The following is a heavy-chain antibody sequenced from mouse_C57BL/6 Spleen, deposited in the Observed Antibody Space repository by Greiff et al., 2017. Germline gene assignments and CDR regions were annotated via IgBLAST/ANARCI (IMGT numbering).Heavy chain of an antibody. D-gene: IGHD1-1*01. Sequence: QVQLQQPGAELVKPGASVKLSCKASGYTFTSYWMQWVKQRPGQGLEWIGEIDPSDSSTNYNQKFKGKATLTVDTSSSTAYMQLSSLTSEDSAVYCCARPYDGRDNFAYWGQGTTLTVSS. J-gene: IGHJ2*01. CDR1: GYTFTSYW. CDR2: IDPSDSST. V-gene: IGHV1-50*01. CDR3: ARPYDGRDNFAY.